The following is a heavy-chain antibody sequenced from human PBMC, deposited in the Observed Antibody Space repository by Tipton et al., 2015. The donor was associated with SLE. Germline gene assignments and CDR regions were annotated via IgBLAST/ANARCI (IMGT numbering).Heavy chain of an antibody. CDR3: AREDSSSPREYYFDY. Sequence: TLSLTCTVSGGSISSHYWSWIRQPPGKGLEWIGYIYCSGSTNYNPSLKSRVTISVDTSKNQFSLKLSSVTAADTAVYYCAREDSSSPREYYFDYWGQGTLVTVSS. J-gene: IGHJ4*02. CDR1: GGSISSHY. D-gene: IGHD6-6*01. CDR2: IYCSGST. V-gene: IGHV4-59*11.